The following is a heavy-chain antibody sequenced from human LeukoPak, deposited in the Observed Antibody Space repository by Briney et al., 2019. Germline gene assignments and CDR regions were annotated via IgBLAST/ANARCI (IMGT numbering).Heavy chain of an antibody. V-gene: IGHV1-18*01. Sequence: ASVKVSCKASGYTFTSYGISWVRQAPGQGPEWMGWISAYNGNTNYAQKLQGRVTMTTDTSTSTAYMELRSLRSDDTAVYYCARGEGYCSGGSCYYYYYMDVWGKGTTVTVSS. D-gene: IGHD2-15*01. J-gene: IGHJ6*03. CDR3: ARGEGYCSGGSCYYYYYMDV. CDR2: ISAYNGNT. CDR1: GYTFTSYG.